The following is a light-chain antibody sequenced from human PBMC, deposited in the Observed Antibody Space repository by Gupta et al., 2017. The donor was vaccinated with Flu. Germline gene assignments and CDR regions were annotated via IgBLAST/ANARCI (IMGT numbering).Light chain of an antibody. Sequence: DVQMTQSPSSLSASVGDRVTITCRATESISSSLNWYQQRAGEAPKLLIFAASNLQRGVPSRFSGSGSGTDFTLTINTLQPEDIGFYYCHQYYRYPRTFGQGTKVEIK. CDR1: ESISSS. CDR3: HQYYRYPRT. J-gene: IGKJ1*01. V-gene: IGKV1-39*01. CDR2: AAS.